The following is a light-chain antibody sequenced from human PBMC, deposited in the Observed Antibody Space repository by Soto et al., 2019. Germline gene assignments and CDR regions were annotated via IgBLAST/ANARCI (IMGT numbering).Light chain of an antibody. V-gene: IGKV3-15*01. Sequence: EMVMTQSPATPSVSPGERATLSCRASQSVSYNLAWYQQKPGQGPRLLIYGAFTRATGIPARISGSGSGTELTLTISSLQSEEFGVYYCQQYKNWPPLTFGGGTKVEIK. CDR1: QSVSYN. J-gene: IGKJ4*01. CDR2: GAF. CDR3: QQYKNWPPLT.